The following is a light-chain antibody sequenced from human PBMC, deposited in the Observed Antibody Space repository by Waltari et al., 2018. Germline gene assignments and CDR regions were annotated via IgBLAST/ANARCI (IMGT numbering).Light chain of an antibody. J-gene: IGKJ1*01. V-gene: IGKV4-1*01. CDR2: WAT. Sequence: DIVMTQSPGSLAVSLGERAPINRRSSRSFLYSSRYKDYLAWYQQRPGQPRRLIISWATTRESGVPDRFIGSGSETDFTLTITSLQAEDVAVYYCQQYLRTPPTFGQGTKVEI. CDR1: RSFLYSSRYKDY. CDR3: QQYLRTPPT.